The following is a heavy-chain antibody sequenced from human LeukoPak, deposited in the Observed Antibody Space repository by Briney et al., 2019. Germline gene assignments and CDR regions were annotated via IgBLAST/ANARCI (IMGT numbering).Heavy chain of an antibody. J-gene: IGHJ4*02. V-gene: IGHV4-34*01. Sequence: PSETLSLTCAVYGGSFSDYYWNWIRQPPGKGLEWIGEINHSRSTNYNPSLKTRVTISVDTSKNQFSLKLNSVTAADTAVYFCAKTPTALVRGGYYFDSWGQGTLVTVSS. CDR2: INHSRST. CDR1: GGSFSDYY. CDR3: AKTPTALVRGGYYFDS. D-gene: IGHD6-6*01.